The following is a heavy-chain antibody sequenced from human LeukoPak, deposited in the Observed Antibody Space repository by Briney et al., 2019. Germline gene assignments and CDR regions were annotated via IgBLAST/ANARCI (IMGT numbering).Heavy chain of an antibody. Sequence: GGSLRLSCAASGFTFSSYEMNWVRRAPGKGLEWVSYISSSGSTIYYADSVRGRFTISRDNAKNSLYLQMNSLRAEDTAVYYCARGSNGWFGELWGLEPFDYWGQGTLVAVSS. CDR3: ARGSNGWFGELWGLEPFDY. D-gene: IGHD3-10*01. J-gene: IGHJ4*02. CDR1: GFTFSSYE. CDR2: ISSSGSTI. V-gene: IGHV3-48*03.